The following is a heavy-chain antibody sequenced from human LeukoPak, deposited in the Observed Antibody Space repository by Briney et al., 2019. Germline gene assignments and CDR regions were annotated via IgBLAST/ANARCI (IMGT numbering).Heavy chain of an antibody. CDR2: VNSDGSST. CDR3: ASSYYDFWSGYSVDY. D-gene: IGHD3-3*01. J-gene: IGHJ4*02. CDR1: GFTFSSYW. Sequence: PGGSLRLSCAASGFTFSSYWMHWVRQAPGKGLVWVSRVNSDGSSTSYADSVKGRFTISRDNAKNTLYLQTNSLRAEDTAVYYCASSYYDFWSGYSVDYWGQGTLVTVSS. V-gene: IGHV3-74*01.